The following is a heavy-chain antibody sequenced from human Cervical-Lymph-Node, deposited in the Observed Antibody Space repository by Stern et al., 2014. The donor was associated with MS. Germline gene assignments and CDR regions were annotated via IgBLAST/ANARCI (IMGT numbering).Heavy chain of an antibody. CDR2: ISSSSSHI. CDR1: GFTFSSYS. J-gene: IGHJ5*02. Sequence: EVQLVESGGGLVKPGGSLRLSCAASGFTFSSYSMNWVRQAPGKGLEWVSSISSSSSHIYYADSVKGRFTISRDNAKNSLYLQMNSLRAEDTAVYYCARGDMITFGGVIAWGQGTLVTVSS. V-gene: IGHV3-21*01. CDR3: ARGDMITFGGVIA. D-gene: IGHD3-16*02.